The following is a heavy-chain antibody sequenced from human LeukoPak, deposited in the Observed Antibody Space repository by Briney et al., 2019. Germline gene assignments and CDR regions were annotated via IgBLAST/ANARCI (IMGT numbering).Heavy chain of an antibody. D-gene: IGHD1-26*01. V-gene: IGHV4-39*07. Sequence: SETLSLTCTVSGGSISSSSYYWGWIRQPPGKGLEWIGSIYYSGSTYYNPSLKSRVTISVDTSKNQFSLKLSSVTAADTAVYYCARAGAAHYYYYYMDVWGKGTTVTVSS. CDR3: ARAGAAHYYYYYMDV. J-gene: IGHJ6*03. CDR1: GGSISSSSYY. CDR2: IYYSGST.